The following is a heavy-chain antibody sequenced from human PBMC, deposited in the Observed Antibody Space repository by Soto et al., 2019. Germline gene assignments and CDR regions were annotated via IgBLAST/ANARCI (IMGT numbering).Heavy chain of an antibody. CDR2: IIPILGIA. Sequence: SVKASSKACGGGLSVYPGGWVRQAPGQGLEWMGRIIPILGIANYAQKFQGRVTITADKSTSTAYMELSSLRSEDTAVYYCARDLLMDVWGQGTTVTVS. V-gene: IGHV1-69*04. J-gene: IGHJ6*02. CDR1: GGGLSVYP. CDR3: ARDLLMDV.